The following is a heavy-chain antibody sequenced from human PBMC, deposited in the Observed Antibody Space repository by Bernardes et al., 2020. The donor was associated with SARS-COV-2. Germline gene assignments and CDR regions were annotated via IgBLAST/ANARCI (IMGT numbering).Heavy chain of an antibody. J-gene: IGHJ4*02. V-gene: IGHV2-5*02. CDR3: AHLTVTTWDFDY. CDR1: GFSLSTIGVG. D-gene: IGHD4-17*01. CDR2: IYWDDDK. Sequence: SGPTLVKPTQTLTLTCTFSGFSLSTIGVGVGWIRQPPGKALEWLALIYWDDDKRYSPSLKSRLTITKDTSKNQVVLTMTNMDPVDTATYYCAHLTVTTWDFDYWGQGTLVTVSS.